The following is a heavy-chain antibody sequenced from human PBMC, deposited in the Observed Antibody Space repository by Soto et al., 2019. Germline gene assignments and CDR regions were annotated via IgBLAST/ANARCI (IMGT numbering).Heavy chain of an antibody. D-gene: IGHD5-12*01. CDR2: IYHSGST. CDR1: SGY. CDR3: AGGPGVARNY. J-gene: IGHJ4*02. Sequence: SGYWTWIRQPPGKGLEWIGYIYHSGSTYYNTSFKSRVTISVDRSKNQFSLKLSSVTAADTAVYYCAGGPGVARNYWGQGTLVTVSS. V-gene: IGHV4-30-2*01.